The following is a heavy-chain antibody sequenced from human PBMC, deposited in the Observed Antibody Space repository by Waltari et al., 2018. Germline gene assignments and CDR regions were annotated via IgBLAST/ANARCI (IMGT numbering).Heavy chain of an antibody. Sequence: EVQLVESGGGLVKPGGSLRLSCAASGFPFSSYTLNWVRQAPGKGLEWVSSISSSSSYIYYADSVKGRFTISRDNAKNSLYLQMNSLRAEDTAVYYCARTRAWDFDYWGQGTLVTVSS. CDR1: GFPFSSYT. CDR3: ARTRAWDFDY. D-gene: IGHD1-26*01. V-gene: IGHV3-21*01. J-gene: IGHJ4*02. CDR2: ISSSSSYI.